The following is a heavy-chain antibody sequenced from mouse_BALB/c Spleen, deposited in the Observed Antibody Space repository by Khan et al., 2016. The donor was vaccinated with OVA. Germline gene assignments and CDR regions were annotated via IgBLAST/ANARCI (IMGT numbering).Heavy chain of an antibody. Sequence: QIQLVQSGPELKKPGETVRISCKASGYTFTNAGMQWVQKMPGKGLKWIGWINTHSGVPKYAEAFKGRFAFSLDTSATTAYLQITNLKNEETATYFCARGGAAYYKNDGGAMDYWGQGTSVTVSS. J-gene: IGHJ4*01. CDR3: ARGGAAYYKNDGGAMDY. V-gene: IGHV9-4*02. CDR1: GYTFTNAG. CDR2: INTHSGVP. D-gene: IGHD2-12*01.